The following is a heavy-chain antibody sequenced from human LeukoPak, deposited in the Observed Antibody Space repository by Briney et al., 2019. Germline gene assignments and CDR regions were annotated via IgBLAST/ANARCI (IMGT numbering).Heavy chain of an antibody. D-gene: IGHD3-22*01. CDR2: IGSNSSYI. CDR3: ARGQILFYYGSSGYTHDY. V-gene: IGHV3-21*01. Sequence: GGSLRLSCAASGFTFSAYSMTWVRQAPGKGLEWVSSIGSNSSYIYYADSLKGRFAISRDNAENSLYLQMNSLRVEDTAMYYCARGQILFYYGSSGYTHDYWGQGTLVTVSS. J-gene: IGHJ4*02. CDR1: GFTFSAYS.